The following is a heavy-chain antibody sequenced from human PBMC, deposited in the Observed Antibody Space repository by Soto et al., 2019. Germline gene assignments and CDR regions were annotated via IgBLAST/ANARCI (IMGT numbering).Heavy chain of an antibody. Sequence: LCVTCTVSGGSISSSSYYWGWIRQPPGKGLEWIGSIYYSGSTYYNPSLKSRVTISVDTSKNQFSLKLSSVTAADTAVYYCTTSGYYYYYGMDVWGQGTTVTVSS. V-gene: IGHV4-39*01. D-gene: IGHD1-26*01. CDR1: GGSISSSSYY. CDR3: TTSGYYYYYGMDV. CDR2: IYYSGST. J-gene: IGHJ6*02.